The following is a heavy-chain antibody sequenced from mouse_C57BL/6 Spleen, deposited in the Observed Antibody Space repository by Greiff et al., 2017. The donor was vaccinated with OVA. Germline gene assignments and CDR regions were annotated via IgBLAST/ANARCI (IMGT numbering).Heavy chain of an antibody. Sequence: VQLQQSGPELVKPGASVKISCKASGYTFTDYYMNWVKQSHGKSLEWIGDINPNNGGTSYNQKFKGKATLTVDKSSSTAYMELRSLTSEDSAVYYCAREDSRYFDVWGTGTTVTVSS. CDR1: GYTFTDYY. CDR3: AREDSRYFDV. CDR2: INPNNGGT. V-gene: IGHV1-26*01. J-gene: IGHJ1*03.